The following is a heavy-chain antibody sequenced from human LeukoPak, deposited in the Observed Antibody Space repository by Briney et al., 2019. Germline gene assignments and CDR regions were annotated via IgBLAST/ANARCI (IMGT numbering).Heavy chain of an antibody. CDR2: VSGSGGST. D-gene: IGHD3-10*01. CDR1: GFTFSSHA. V-gene: IGHV3-23*01. J-gene: IGHJ4*02. Sequence: PGGSLRLSCAASGFTFSSHALSWLRQAPGKGLEWVSTVSGSGGSTYYADSVKGRFTNSRDNSKNTLYVQMSSLRADDTAVYYCAKGYYYGSGSYSTFDYWGQGTLVTVSS. CDR3: AKGYYYGSGSYSTFDY.